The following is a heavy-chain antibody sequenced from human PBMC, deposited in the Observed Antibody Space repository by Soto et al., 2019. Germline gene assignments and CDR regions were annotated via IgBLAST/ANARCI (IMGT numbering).Heavy chain of an antibody. CDR2: IIPMLTVT. CDR1: GGTFNTYT. J-gene: IGHJ3*01. D-gene: IGHD2-2*01. CDR3: SIGSWSAETFDV. V-gene: IGHV1-69*02. Sequence: QVHLIQSGAEVKKPGSSVKVSCKAAGGTFNTYTLIWVRQAPGHGLEWMGRIIPMLTVTNSAQKFQGRLTLTADKSTGTAFMELTSLRSDDTAVYYCSIGSWSAETFDVWGQGTRVTVSS.